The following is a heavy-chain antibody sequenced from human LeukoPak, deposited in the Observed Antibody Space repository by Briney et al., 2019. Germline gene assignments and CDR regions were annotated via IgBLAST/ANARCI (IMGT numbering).Heavy chain of an antibody. V-gene: IGHV3-23*01. Sequence: GESLRLSCAASGFSFSTYAMSWVRQAPGKGLEWVSAISGNAISTYYADSVKGRFTISRDNSKNTVYLQMNSLRAEDTAVYYCAKVGPGCSSTSCYPGYWGQGTLVTVSS. D-gene: IGHD2-2*01. CDR3: AKVGPGCSSTSCYPGY. CDR1: GFSFSTYA. CDR2: ISGNAIST. J-gene: IGHJ4*02.